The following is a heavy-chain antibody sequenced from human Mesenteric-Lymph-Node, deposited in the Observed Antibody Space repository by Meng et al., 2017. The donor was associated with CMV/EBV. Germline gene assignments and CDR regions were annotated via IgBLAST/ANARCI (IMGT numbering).Heavy chain of an antibody. Sequence: GGSLRLSCAASGFTFSTYAMSWVRQAPGKGLEWVSVIYSGGSGTYYADSVKGRFTISRDNSKNTLYLQMNSLRAEDTAVYYCAKYKGYCSSTSCLDPFDYWGQGTLVTVSS. J-gene: IGHJ4*02. CDR2: IYSGGSGT. CDR3: AKYKGYCSSTSCLDPFDY. V-gene: IGHV3-23*03. CDR1: GFTFSTYA. D-gene: IGHD2-2*01.